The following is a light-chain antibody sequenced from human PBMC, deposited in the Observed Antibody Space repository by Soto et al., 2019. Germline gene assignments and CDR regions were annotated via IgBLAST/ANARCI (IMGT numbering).Light chain of an antibody. V-gene: IGLV1-44*01. CDR2: SNN. CDR1: SSNIGNNT. J-gene: IGLJ1*01. Sequence: SVLTQPPSASGPPGQGVTISCSGSSSNIGNNTVNWYQQLPGTAPKLLIYSNNQRPSGVPDRFSGSKSGTSASLAISGLQSEDEADYYCAAWDDSLNGHYVFGTGTKVTVL. CDR3: AAWDDSLNGHYV.